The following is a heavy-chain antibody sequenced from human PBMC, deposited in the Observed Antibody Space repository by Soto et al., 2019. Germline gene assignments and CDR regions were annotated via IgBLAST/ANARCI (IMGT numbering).Heavy chain of an antibody. D-gene: IGHD1-26*01. CDR2: IYYSGST. Sequence: ETLSLTGTVSGGSISSYYWSWVRQPPGKGLEWIGYIYYSGSTNYNPSLKSRVTISVDTSKNQFSLKLSSVTAADTAVYYCAREVSGGLVGAPGYGMDVWGQGTTVTVSS. CDR3: AREVSGGLVGAPGYGMDV. CDR1: GGSISSYY. V-gene: IGHV4-59*01. J-gene: IGHJ6*02.